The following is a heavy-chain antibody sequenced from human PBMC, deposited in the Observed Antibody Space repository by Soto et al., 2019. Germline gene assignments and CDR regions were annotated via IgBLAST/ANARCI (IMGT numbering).Heavy chain of an antibody. D-gene: IGHD3-22*01. CDR1: GGTFSSYA. V-gene: IGHV1-69*06. CDR2: IIPIFGTA. CDR3: ARAFPGVEDSSGYFYYYYYYGMDV. J-gene: IGHJ6*02. Sequence: SVKVSCKASGGTFSSYAISWVRQAPGQGLEWMGGIIPIFGTANYAQKFQGRVTITADKSTSTAYMELSSLRSEDTAVYYCARAFPGVEDSSGYFYYYYYYGMDVWGQGTTVTVSS.